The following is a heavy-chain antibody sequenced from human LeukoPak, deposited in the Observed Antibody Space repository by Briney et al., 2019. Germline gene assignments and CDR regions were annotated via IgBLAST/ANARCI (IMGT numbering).Heavy chain of an antibody. J-gene: IGHJ6*02. CDR2: IYSGGSR. V-gene: IGHV3-66*01. CDR3: ARDKKTDDYYYYGMDV. Sequence: GGSLRLSCAASGFTVSSNYMSWVRQAPGKGLEWVSVIYSGGSRYYADYVKGRFTISRDNSKNTLYLQMNSLRAEDTAVYYCARDKKTDDYYYYGMDVWGQGTTVTVSS. CDR1: GFTVSSNY.